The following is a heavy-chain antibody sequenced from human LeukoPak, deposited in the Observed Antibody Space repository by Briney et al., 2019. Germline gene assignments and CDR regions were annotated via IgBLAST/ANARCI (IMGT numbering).Heavy chain of an antibody. CDR3: SSSYFETAHYTHYHFDY. J-gene: IGHJ4*02. V-gene: IGHV3-53*01. CDR2: IDTTGGI. CDR1: GFTFSNAW. Sequence: PGGSLRLSCAASGFTFSNAWMSWVRQAPGKGLEWVSTIDTTGGIHYADSVRGRFTISRDDSKNTVFLQMNSLRADDTAIYYCSSSYFETAHYTHYHFDYWGRGTLVTVSP. D-gene: IGHD3-22*01.